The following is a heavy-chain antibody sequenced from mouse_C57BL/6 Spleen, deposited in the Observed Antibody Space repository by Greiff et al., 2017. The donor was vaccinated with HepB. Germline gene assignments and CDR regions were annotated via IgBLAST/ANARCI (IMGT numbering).Heavy chain of an antibody. CDR2: LYPGSGNT. D-gene: IGHD1-2*01. CDR1: GYTFTDYY. Sequence: QVQLQQSGAELVRPGASVKLSCKASGYTFTDYYINWVKQRPGQGLEWIARLYPGSGNTYYNEKFKGKATLPAEKSSSTAYMQLSSLTSEDSAVYFGAREDFGWDGAMDYWGQGTSVTVSS. J-gene: IGHJ4*01. CDR3: AREDFGWDGAMDY. V-gene: IGHV1-76*01.